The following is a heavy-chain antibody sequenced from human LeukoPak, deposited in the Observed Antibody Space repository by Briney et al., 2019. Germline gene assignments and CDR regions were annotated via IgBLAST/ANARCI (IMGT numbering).Heavy chain of an antibody. Sequence: SETLSLTCTVSGGSISSYYWSWIRQPPGKGLEWIGSIYYSGSTYYNPSLKSRVTISVDTSKNQFSLKLSSVTAADTAVYYCARSSYYVWGYDIGYFDYWGQGTLVTVSS. CDR3: ARSSYYVWGYDIGYFDY. J-gene: IGHJ4*02. D-gene: IGHD3-16*01. V-gene: IGHV4-39*01. CDR2: IYYSGST. CDR1: GGSISSYY.